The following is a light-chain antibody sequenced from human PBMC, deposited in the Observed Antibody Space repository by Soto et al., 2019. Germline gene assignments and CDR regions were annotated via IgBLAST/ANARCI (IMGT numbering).Light chain of an antibody. CDR2: AAS. V-gene: IGKV1-8*01. J-gene: IGKJ5*01. Sequence: AIRMTQSPSSFSASTGDRVTITCRASQGISSYLAWYQQKPGKAPKLLIYAASTLQSGVPSRFSGSGSGTDFTLTISCLQSEEFATYYCQQDYSYPITFGQGTRLEIK. CDR1: QGISSY. CDR3: QQDYSYPIT.